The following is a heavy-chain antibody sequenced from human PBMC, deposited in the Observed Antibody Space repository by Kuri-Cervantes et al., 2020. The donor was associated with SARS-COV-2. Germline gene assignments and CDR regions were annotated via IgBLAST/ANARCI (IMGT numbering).Heavy chain of an antibody. CDR1: GGSVSSSSNY. V-gene: IGHV4-39*07. CDR2: IYYSGST. CDR3: ARATPLRITMVRGGGRKRWFDP. D-gene: IGHD3-10*01. Sequence: SETLSLTCTVSGGSVSSSSNYWGWIRQPPGKGLEWIGSIYYSGSTYYNPALKSRVTVSVDTSKNQFSLKLSSVTAADTAVYYCARATPLRITMVRGGGRKRWFDPWGQGTLVTVSS. J-gene: IGHJ5*02.